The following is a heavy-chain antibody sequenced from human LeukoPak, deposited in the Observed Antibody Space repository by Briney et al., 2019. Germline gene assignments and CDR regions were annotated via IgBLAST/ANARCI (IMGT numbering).Heavy chain of an antibody. CDR2: MNPNSGNT. J-gene: IGHJ6*03. Sequence: GASVKVSCKASGYTFTSYDINWVRQATGQGLEWMGWMNPNSGNTGYAQKFQGRVTITRNTSISTAYMELSSLRSEDTAVYYCARGGAVRPYYDFWSGYDNYCMDVWGKGTTVTVSS. D-gene: IGHD3-3*01. CDR1: GYTFTSYD. CDR3: ARGGAVRPYYDFWSGYDNYCMDV. V-gene: IGHV1-8*03.